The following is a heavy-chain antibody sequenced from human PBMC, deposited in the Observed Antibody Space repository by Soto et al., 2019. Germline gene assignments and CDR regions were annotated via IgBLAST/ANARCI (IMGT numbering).Heavy chain of an antibody. CDR3: AKSALLAAAAFFDY. D-gene: IGHD6-13*01. V-gene: IGHV5-51*01. CDR1: GYSLTTYW. CDR2: IYPDDSET. J-gene: IGHJ4*02. Sequence: PGESLKISCKASGYSLTTYWIGWVRQMPGKGLEWMGIIYPDDSETKYSPSFQGQVTIYADKSISTAYLQGSRLKASDTAMYYCAKSALLAAAAFFDYWGRGALVTVSS.